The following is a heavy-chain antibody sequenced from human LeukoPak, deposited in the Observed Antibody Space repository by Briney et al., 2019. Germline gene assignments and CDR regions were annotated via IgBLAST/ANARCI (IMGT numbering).Heavy chain of an antibody. V-gene: IGHV4-34*01. CDR3: ARASPLGLNWFDP. J-gene: IGHJ5*02. D-gene: IGHD3/OR15-3a*01. CDR1: GGSFSGYY. CDR2: INHSGST. Sequence: SETLSLTCAIYGGSFSGYYWSWIRQPPGKGLEWIGEINHSGSTNYNPSLKSRVTISVDTSKNQFSLKLSSVTAADTAVYYCARASPLGLNWFDPWGQGTLVTVSS.